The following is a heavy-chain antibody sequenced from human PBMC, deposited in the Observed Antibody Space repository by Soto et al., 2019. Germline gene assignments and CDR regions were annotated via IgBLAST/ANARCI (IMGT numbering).Heavy chain of an antibody. Sequence: EVQLVESGGGLVKPGESLRISCAASGFTLSDAWMSWVRQAPGKGLEWVGRIGAKTVGGTVDYAAPVKGRFSISRDDSKNTLYLQMNSLQTEDTGLYFCTTRIVGGQGTRVTVSP. CDR2: IGAKTVGGTV. D-gene: IGHD2-15*01. V-gene: IGHV3-15*04. CDR1: GFTLSDAW. CDR3: TTRIV. J-gene: IGHJ4*02.